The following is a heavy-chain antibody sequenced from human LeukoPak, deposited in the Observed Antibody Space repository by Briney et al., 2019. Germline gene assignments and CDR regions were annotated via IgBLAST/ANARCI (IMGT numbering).Heavy chain of an antibody. CDR3: ARTRYSSTWFLFDF. V-gene: IGHV3-7*01. J-gene: IGHJ4*02. CDR1: EFSFSLYW. CDR2: IKQDGGDQ. Sequence: GGSLRLSCAASEFSFSLYWMSWVRQAPGKGLEWVASIKQDGGDQYYVDSVKGRSTISRDNAENFLYLQMNSLRADDTAVYYCARTRYSSTWFLFDFWGQGDLVTVSS. D-gene: IGHD6-13*01.